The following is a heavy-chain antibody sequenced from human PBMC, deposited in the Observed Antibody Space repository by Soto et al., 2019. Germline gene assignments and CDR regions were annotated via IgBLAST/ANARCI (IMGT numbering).Heavy chain of an antibody. CDR3: ARDLARYCSGGSCLYDAFDI. Sequence: SVKVSCKASGGTFSSYAISWVRQAPGQGLEWMGGIIPIFGTANYAQKFQGRVTITADESTSTAYMELSSLRSEDTAVYYCARDLARYCSGGSCLYDAFDIWGQGTMVT. CDR1: GGTFSSYA. V-gene: IGHV1-69*13. J-gene: IGHJ3*02. CDR2: IIPIFGTA. D-gene: IGHD2-15*01.